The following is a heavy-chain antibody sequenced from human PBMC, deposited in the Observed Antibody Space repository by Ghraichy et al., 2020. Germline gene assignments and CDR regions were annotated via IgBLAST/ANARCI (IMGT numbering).Heavy chain of an antibody. CDR1: RFNFSNYA. Sequence: GESLNISCAASRFNFSNYAMTWVRQAPGKELEWVSAISGSGGSTYYADSGKGRFTISRDNSKNTLYLQMNSRRAEDTAVYYCAKLFPRIVVVPAAGMDVWGQGTTVTVSS. CDR3: AKLFPRIVVVPAAGMDV. J-gene: IGHJ6*02. D-gene: IGHD2-2*01. V-gene: IGHV3-23*01. CDR2: ISGSGGST.